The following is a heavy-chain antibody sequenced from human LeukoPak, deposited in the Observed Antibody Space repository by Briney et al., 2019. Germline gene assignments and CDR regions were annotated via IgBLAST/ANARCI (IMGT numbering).Heavy chain of an antibody. CDR2: ISGSGGST. CDR1: GGSISSSSYY. CDR3: AKDGPGGVATIWFDY. J-gene: IGHJ4*02. V-gene: IGHV3-23*01. Sequence: PSETLSLTCTVSGGSISSSSYYWGWIRQPPGKGLEWVSAISGSGGSTYYADSVKGRFTISRDNSKNTLYLQMNSLRAEDTAVYYCAKDGPGGVATIWFDYWGQGTLVTVSS. D-gene: IGHD5-12*01.